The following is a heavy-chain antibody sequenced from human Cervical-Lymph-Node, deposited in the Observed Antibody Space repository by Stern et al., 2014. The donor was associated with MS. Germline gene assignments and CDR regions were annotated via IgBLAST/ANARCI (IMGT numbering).Heavy chain of an antibody. CDR2: ITSVGDIT. V-gene: IGHV3-74*02. CDR1: GFTFRRFW. J-gene: IGHJ6*02. D-gene: IGHD4-17*01. Sequence: EVQLVESGGGLFHPGESLRLSCAASGFTFRRFWMHWVRQAPGKGLVWVSRITSVGDITNYADSVKGRFTISRDNAKNTLYLQMNSLRADDTAVYYCTTLPFTVTNASYTYGMDVWGQGTTVTVSS. CDR3: TTLPFTVTNASYTYGMDV.